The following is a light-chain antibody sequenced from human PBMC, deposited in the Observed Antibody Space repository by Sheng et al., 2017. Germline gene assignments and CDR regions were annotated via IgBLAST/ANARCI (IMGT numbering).Light chain of an antibody. CDR1: QSISSY. Sequence: DIQMTQSPSSLSASVGDRVTITCRASQSISSYLNWYQQKPGKAPKLLIYAASSLQSVVPSRFSGSGSGTDFTLTISSLQPEDFATYYCQQSYSTLMYTFGQGTKLE. J-gene: IGKJ2*01. CDR2: AAS. CDR3: QQSYSTLMYT. V-gene: IGKV1-39*01.